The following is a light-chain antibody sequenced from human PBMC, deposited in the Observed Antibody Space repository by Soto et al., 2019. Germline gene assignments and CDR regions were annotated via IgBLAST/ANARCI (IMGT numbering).Light chain of an antibody. V-gene: IGLV2-11*01. J-gene: IGLJ1*01. CDR2: DVA. CDR3: VSYTTSASYV. Sequence: QSALTQPRSVSGSPGQSVTISCTGTSSDVGGYSSVSWYQQHPGKAPRLLIFDVAKRPSGVPDRFSGSKSGNTASLTISGLQADDDADYYCVSYTTSASYVFGTGTKVTVL. CDR1: SSDVGGYSS.